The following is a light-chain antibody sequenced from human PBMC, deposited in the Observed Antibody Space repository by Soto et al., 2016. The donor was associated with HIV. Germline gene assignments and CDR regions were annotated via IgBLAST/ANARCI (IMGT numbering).Light chain of an antibody. J-gene: IGKJ2*01. Sequence: DIQMTQSPSSLSASVGDRVTITCRASRPISSYLNWYQQTPGKAPKLLIFAASSLQGGVPARFSGSGSGTEFTLTISSLQPEDFGIYYCQQSSEYSSDFGQGTKLEIK. CDR2: AAS. V-gene: IGKV1-39*01. CDR3: QQSSEYSSD. CDR1: RPISSY.